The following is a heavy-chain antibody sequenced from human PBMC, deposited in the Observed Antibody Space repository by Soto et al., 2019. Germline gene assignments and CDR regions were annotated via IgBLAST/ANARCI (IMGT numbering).Heavy chain of an antibody. D-gene: IGHD6-13*01. J-gene: IGHJ5*02. CDR1: GGSISSYY. V-gene: IGHV4-59*01. CDR2: IYYSGST. Sequence: QVQLQESGPGLVKPSETLSLTCTVSGGSISSYYWSWIRQPPGKGLEWIGYIYYSGSTNYNPSLKSRVTISVDTSKNQFSLKLSSVTAADTAVYYCARDQAAAGTPLFWFDPWGQGTLVTVSS. CDR3: ARDQAAAGTPLFWFDP.